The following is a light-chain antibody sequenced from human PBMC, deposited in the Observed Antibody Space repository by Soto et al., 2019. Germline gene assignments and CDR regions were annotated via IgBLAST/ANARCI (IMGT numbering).Light chain of an antibody. CDR3: QQHESLPLS. CDR2: DAS. CDR1: QGINNT. Sequence: DIQMTQSQSSLSASVGDRVTITCQASQGINNTLIWYQQKRGKAPKLLIYDASDLEKVVPSRFSGSGSGPGFTFTTSTLQPADFGTYYCQQHESLPLSFGQGTRLEIK. V-gene: IGKV1-33*01. J-gene: IGKJ5*01.